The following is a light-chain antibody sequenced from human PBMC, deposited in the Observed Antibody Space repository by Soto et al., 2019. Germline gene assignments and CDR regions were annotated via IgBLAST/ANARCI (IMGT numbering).Light chain of an antibody. V-gene: IGLV2-11*01. CDR3: CSYAGSYTFGV. J-gene: IGLJ2*01. Sequence: QSALTQPRSVSGSPGQSVTISCTGTSSDVGGYNYVSWYQQHPGKAPKLIIYDVTERPSGVPDRFSGSKSGNTASLTISGLQADDEADYYCCSYAGSYTFGVFGGGTKLTV. CDR1: SSDVGGYNY. CDR2: DVT.